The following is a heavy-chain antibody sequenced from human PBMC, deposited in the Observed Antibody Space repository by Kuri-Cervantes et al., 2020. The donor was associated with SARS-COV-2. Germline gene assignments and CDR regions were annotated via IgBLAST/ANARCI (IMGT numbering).Heavy chain of an antibody. CDR3: ARVRETVAAGMVDY. V-gene: IGHV3-74*01. CDR1: GFTFSSYD. J-gene: IGHJ4*02. CDR2: INSDGSST. D-gene: IGHD6-13*01. Sequence: GEYPKLHCAAPGFTFSSYDMHWVRQAPGKGLVWVSHINSDGSSTSYADSVKGRFTISRDNAKNSLYLQMNILRAEDTAVYYCARVRETVAAGMVDYWGQGTLVTVSS.